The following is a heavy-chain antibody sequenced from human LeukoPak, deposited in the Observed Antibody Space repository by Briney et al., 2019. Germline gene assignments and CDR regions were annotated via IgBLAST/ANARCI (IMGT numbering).Heavy chain of an antibody. CDR2: IYDSGST. Sequence: SETLSLTCTVSGGSISSYYWRWIRQPPGKGLEWIGYIYDSGSTNYNPSLKSRVTISVDTSKNQFSLKLSSVTAADTAVYYCARGGSGYDSFYYYGMDVWGQGTTVTVSS. J-gene: IGHJ6*02. CDR3: ARGGSGYDSFYYYGMDV. CDR1: GGSISSYY. D-gene: IGHD5-12*01. V-gene: IGHV4-59*01.